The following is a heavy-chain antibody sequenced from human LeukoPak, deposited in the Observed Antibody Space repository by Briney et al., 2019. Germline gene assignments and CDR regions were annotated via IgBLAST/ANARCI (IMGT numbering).Heavy chain of an antibody. CDR3: ARAYGDYVHYYYSMDV. D-gene: IGHD4-17*01. Sequence: ASVKVSCKASGNTFTSYDINWVRQATGQGLEWMGWMNPNSGNTGYAQKFQGRVTMTRNTSISTAYMELSSLRSEDTAVYYCARAYGDYVHYYYSMDVWGKGTTVTVSS. CDR2: MNPNSGNT. CDR1: GNTFTSYD. J-gene: IGHJ6*03. V-gene: IGHV1-8*01.